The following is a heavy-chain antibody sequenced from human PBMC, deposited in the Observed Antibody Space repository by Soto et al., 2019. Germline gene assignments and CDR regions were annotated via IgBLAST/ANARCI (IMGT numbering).Heavy chain of an antibody. V-gene: IGHV4-39*01. CDR2: IYYSGST. Sequence: QLQLQESGPGLVKPSETLSLTCTVSGGSISSSSYYWGWIRQPPGKGLEWIGSIYYSGSTYYNPSLKNRVTISVDTSKNQFSLKLSSVTAADTAVYYCARRYYGSGSWDFDYWGQGTLVTVSS. J-gene: IGHJ4*02. CDR1: GGSISSSSYY. CDR3: ARRYYGSGSWDFDY. D-gene: IGHD3-10*01.